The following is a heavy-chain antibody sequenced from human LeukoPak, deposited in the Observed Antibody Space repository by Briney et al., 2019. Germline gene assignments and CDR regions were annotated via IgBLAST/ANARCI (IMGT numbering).Heavy chain of an antibody. CDR3: AKDWGGLWYYFDY. V-gene: IGHV3-23*01. D-gene: IGHD3-16*01. J-gene: IGHJ4*02. Sequence: GGSLRLSCAASGFTLTTYGMSWVRQAPGEGLEWVSAISGSGGSTYYADSVKGRFTISRDNSKNTLYLQMNSLRAEDTAVYYCAKDWGGLWYYFDYWGQGTLVTVSS. CDR2: ISGSGGST. CDR1: GFTLTTYG.